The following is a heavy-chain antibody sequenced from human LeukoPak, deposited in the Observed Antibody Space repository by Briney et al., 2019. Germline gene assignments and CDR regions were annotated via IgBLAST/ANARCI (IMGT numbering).Heavy chain of an antibody. Sequence: PGGSLRLSCTASGFIFNIYGMSWVRQTPGKGLEWVAATSSSDAGTYHADSVRGRFTISRDNSKNTLYLQMNSLRAEDAAVYFCAKAPVTSCRGAYCYPFDSWGQGTLVTVSS. CDR2: TSSSDAGT. D-gene: IGHD2-21*01. V-gene: IGHV3-23*01. J-gene: IGHJ4*02. CDR1: GFIFNIYG. CDR3: AKAPVTSCRGAYCYPFDS.